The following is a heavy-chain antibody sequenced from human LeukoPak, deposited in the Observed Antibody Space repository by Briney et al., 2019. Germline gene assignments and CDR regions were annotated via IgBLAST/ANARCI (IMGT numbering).Heavy chain of an antibody. J-gene: IGHJ4*02. CDR1: GFTFSSYA. CDR2: ITGTSDST. CDR3: AKDYHTTDSNSDPFDY. D-gene: IGHD1-7*01. V-gene: IGHV3-23*01. Sequence: GGSLRLSCAASGFTFSSYAMSWVRQAPGKGLEWVSGITGTSDSTYYADFVKGRFSIFRDNPKNTLSLQMHSLRAEDTAIYYCAKDYHTTDSNSDPFDYWGQGTLVAVSS.